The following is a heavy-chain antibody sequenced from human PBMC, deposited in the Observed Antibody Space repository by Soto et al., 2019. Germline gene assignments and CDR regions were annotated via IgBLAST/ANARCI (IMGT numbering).Heavy chain of an antibody. D-gene: IGHD3-22*01. CDR2: SSTNGNTI. CDR3: AREGDYDNSHYYNPFDL. CDR1: GFTFSDYY. V-gene: IGHV3-11*01. Sequence: QVQLVESGGGLVKPGGSLRLTCAASGFTFSDYYMSWIRLAPGKGLEWLSYSSTNGNTIYSADSVKGRFTVSRDNANNSLYLQMNSLSAEDTAVYFCAREGDYDNSHYYNPFDLWGQGTLVTVSS. J-gene: IGHJ4*02.